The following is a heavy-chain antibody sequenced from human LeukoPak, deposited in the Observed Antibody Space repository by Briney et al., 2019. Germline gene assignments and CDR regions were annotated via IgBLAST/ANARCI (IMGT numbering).Heavy chain of an antibody. V-gene: IGHV3-21*01. CDR3: ARVSRAVAYY. Sequence: GGSLRLSCTASGFTFSSYSMNWVRQAPGKGLEWVSSISSSSSYIYYADSVKGRFTISRDNAKNSLYLQMNSLRAEDTAVHYCARVSRAVAYYWGQGTLVTVSS. J-gene: IGHJ4*02. D-gene: IGHD6-19*01. CDR1: GFTFSSYS. CDR2: ISSSSSYI.